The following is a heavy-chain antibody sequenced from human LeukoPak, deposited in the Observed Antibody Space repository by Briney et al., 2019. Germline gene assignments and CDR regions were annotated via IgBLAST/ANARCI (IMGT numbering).Heavy chain of an antibody. CDR2: IYTSGST. CDR3: ARRKGGDGPWYFDL. V-gene: IGHV4-4*07. D-gene: IGHD2-21*02. CDR1: GGSISSYY. Sequence: SETLSLTCTISGGSISSYYWSWIRQPAGKGLEWIGRIYTSGSTNYNPSLKSRVTMSVDTSKNQFSPKLSSVTTADTAVYYCARRKGGDGPWYFDLWGRGTLVTVSS. J-gene: IGHJ2*01.